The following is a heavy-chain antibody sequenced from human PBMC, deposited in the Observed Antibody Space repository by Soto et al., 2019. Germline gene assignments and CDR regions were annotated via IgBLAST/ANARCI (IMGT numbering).Heavy chain of an antibody. CDR2: INSDGSST. V-gene: IGHV3-74*01. CDR3: ARGGNMVRGVISDY. J-gene: IGHJ4*02. D-gene: IGHD3-10*01. CDR1: GFTFSSYW. Sequence: EAQLVESGGGLVQPGGSLRLSCAASGFTFSSYWMHWVRQAPGKGLVWVSRINSDGSSTSYADSVKGRFAISRDNAKNTLYLQMNSLRAEDTAVYYCARGGNMVRGVISDYWGQGTLVTVSS.